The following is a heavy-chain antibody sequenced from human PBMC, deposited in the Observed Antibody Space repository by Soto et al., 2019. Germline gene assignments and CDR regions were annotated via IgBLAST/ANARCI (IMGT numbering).Heavy chain of an antibody. D-gene: IGHD6-19*01. V-gene: IGHV3-30*18. Sequence: QVQLVESGGGVVQPGRSLRLSCAASGFTFSSYGMHWVRQAPGKGLEWVAVISYDGSNKYYADSVKGRFTIARDNSNNTLYLQMSSLRAEDTAVYYCVKDGSSGWPYYYGLDVWGQGTSVPVSS. CDR2: ISYDGSNK. J-gene: IGHJ6*02. CDR1: GFTFSSYG. CDR3: VKDGSSGWPYYYGLDV.